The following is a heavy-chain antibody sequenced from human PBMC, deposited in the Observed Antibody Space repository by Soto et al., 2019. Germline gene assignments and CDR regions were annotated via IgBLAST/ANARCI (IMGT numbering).Heavy chain of an antibody. CDR1: GFSFNDYY. V-gene: IGHV3-11*01. Sequence: QVQLVESGGGLVQPGGSLRLSCAASGFSFNDYYMSWVRQAPGKGLEWLSYITNSGSTTYHADSVKGRFTISRDNAKDSLYLQMDSLRAEDTAVYYCARDRGIVAAGVGYYFDYWGRGTLVTVAS. D-gene: IGHD1-26*01. CDR2: ITNSGSTT. CDR3: ARDRGIVAAGVGYYFDY. J-gene: IGHJ4*02.